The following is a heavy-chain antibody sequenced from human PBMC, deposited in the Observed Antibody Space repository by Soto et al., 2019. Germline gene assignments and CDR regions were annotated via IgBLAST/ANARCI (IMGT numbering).Heavy chain of an antibody. V-gene: IGHV1-2*04. CDR1: GYTFTGYY. Sequence: APVKVSCKTSGYTFTGYYMHWVRQAPGQGLEWMGWINPNSGGTNYAQKFQGWVTMTRDTSISTAYMELSRLRSDDTAVYYCARDSNTYYYDSSHGMDVWGQGTTVTVSS. D-gene: IGHD3-22*01. CDR2: INPNSGGT. CDR3: ARDSNTYYYDSSHGMDV. J-gene: IGHJ6*02.